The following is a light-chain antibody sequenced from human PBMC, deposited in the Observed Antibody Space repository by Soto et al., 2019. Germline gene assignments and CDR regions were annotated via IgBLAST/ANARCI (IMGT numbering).Light chain of an antibody. CDR3: QQYGSSPLT. J-gene: IGKJ4*01. Sequence: EIVLTQSPGTLSLSPGERATLSCRASQSVSSSYLAWHQHKPGQAPRLLIYDASSRATGIPDRFSGSGSGTDLTLTISRLEPEDFALYYCQQYGSSPLTFGGGTKVEVK. CDR2: DAS. V-gene: IGKV3-20*01. CDR1: QSVSSSY.